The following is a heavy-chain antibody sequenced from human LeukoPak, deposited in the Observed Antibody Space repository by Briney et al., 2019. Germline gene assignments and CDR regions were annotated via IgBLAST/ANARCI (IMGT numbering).Heavy chain of an antibody. D-gene: IGHD2-21*01. V-gene: IGHV4-30-2*01. CDR1: GGSISSGGYY. J-gene: IGHJ6*03. CDR2: IYHSGST. Sequence: PSETLSLTCTVSGGSISSGGYYWSWIRQPPGKGLEWIGYIYHSGSTYYNPSLKSRVTISVDRSKNQFSLKLSSVTAADTAVYYCARVYSYYYMDVWGKGTTVTVSS. CDR3: ARVYSYYYMDV.